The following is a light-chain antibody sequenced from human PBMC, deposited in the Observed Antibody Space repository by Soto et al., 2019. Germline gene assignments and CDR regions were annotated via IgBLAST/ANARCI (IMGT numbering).Light chain of an antibody. CDR1: SSDLGDFNY. J-gene: IGLJ2*01. CDR2: DVS. Sequence: QSALTQPASVSGSPGQSITISCTGASSDLGDFNYVSWYQHFPGKAPRLIIYDVSNRPSGASNRFSGSKFGNTASLTISGLRADDEADYYCSSFTTDSVVFGGGTKVTVL. CDR3: SSFTTDSVV. V-gene: IGLV2-14*03.